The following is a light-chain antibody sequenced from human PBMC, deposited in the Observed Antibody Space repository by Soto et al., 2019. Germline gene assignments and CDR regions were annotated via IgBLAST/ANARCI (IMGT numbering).Light chain of an antibody. CDR3: QQRSSWPPMYT. CDR1: QSVSTF. CDR2: DAS. V-gene: IGKV3-11*01. J-gene: IGKJ2*01. Sequence: EVVLTQSPAPLSLSPGENVTLSCRASQSVSTFLAWYQQRPGRAPRLLIYDASNRATGIPARFSGSGSGTDFTLTITSLEPEDFAVYYCQQRSSWPPMYTFGQGTKLEIK.